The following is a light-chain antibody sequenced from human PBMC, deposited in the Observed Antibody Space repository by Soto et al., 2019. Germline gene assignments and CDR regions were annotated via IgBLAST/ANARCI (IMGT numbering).Light chain of an antibody. CDR1: QSVSSSY. CDR2: GAS. J-gene: IGKJ4*01. CDR3: QQYESSPPLT. Sequence: EIVLTQSPGTLSLSPGERATLSCRASQSVSSSYLAWYQQKPGQAPRLLIYGASNRATGIPDRFSGSGSGTDFTLTISRLEPEDSSVYYCQQYESSPPLTFGGGTKVDIK. V-gene: IGKV3-20*01.